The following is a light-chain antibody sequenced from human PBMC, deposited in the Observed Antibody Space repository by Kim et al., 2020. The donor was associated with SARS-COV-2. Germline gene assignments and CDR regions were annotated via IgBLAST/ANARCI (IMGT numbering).Light chain of an antibody. CDR3: QQRTNWLVT. Sequence: LAPGNIGTVACRASEAVSSCLAWHREKPGESHRLVVYGASNRAAGIPARFSGSGSGTDFTVTISSVEREDFAVYCCQQRTNWLVTFGQGTRLEIK. CDR1: EAVSSC. V-gene: IGKV3-11*01. CDR2: GAS. J-gene: IGKJ5*01.